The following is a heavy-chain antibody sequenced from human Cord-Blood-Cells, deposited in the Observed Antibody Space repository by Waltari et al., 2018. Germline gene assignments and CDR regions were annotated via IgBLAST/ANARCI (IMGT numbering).Heavy chain of an antibody. CDR3: ARDNWGLGAFDI. Sequence: QVQLVESGGGVVQPGRSLRLSCAASGFTFRSYAMHWVRQAPGKGLEWVGFISYDGSNKYYADSVKGRFTISRDNSKNTLYLQMNSLRAEDTAVYYCARDNWGLGAFDIWGQGTMVTVSS. J-gene: IGHJ3*02. D-gene: IGHD7-27*01. CDR1: GFTFRSYA. V-gene: IGHV3-30-3*01. CDR2: ISYDGSNK.